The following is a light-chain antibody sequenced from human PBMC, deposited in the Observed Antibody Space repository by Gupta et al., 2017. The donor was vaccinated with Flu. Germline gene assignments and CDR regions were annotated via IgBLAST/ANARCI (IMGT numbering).Light chain of an antibody. Sequence: SYELTQPPSVSVFPGQTASITCSGANLGDKYISWYQQRPGQSPIMVIYQDKKRPAGIPARFSGSNSGHTATLTISGTQALDEAAYFCQAWDTNTAVFGGGTKLTVL. V-gene: IGLV3-1*01. CDR3: QAWDTNTAV. J-gene: IGLJ3*02. CDR2: QDK. CDR1: NLGDKY.